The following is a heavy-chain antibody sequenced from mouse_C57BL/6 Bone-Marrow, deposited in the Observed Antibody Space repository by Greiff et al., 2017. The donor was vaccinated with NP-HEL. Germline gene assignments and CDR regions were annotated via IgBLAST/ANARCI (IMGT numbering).Heavy chain of an antibody. D-gene: IGHD1-1*01. J-gene: IGHJ1*03. CDR1: GYTFTSYW. Sequence: QVQLQQPGADLVKPGASAKLSCKASGYTFTSYWMHWVKQRPGRGLEWIGRIDPNSGGTKFNEKFKTKATLTVDKPSSTAYMQLSSLTSEDSAVYYCARYYYGSRGWDFDVWGTGTTVTVSS. CDR3: ARYYYGSRGWDFDV. CDR2: IDPNSGGT. V-gene: IGHV1-72*01.